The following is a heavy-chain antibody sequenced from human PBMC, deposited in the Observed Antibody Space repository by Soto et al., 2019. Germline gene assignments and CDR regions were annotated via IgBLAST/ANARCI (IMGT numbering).Heavy chain of an antibody. Sequence: SLTCAVYGGSFSGYYWSWIRQPPGKGLEWIGEINHSGSTNYNPSLKSRVTISVDTSKNQFSLKLSSVTAADTAVYYCARGPYCSSTSCLGGWFDPWGQGTLVTVSS. D-gene: IGHD2-2*01. J-gene: IGHJ5*02. V-gene: IGHV4-34*01. CDR1: GGSFSGYY. CDR2: INHSGST. CDR3: ARGPYCSSTSCLGGWFDP.